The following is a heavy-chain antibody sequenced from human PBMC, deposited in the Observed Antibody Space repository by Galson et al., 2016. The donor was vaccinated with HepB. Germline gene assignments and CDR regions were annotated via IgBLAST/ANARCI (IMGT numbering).Heavy chain of an antibody. CDR1: GFTFNTYN. J-gene: IGHJ3*01. CDR3: AKDRGDYIWGTYRYTLDAFDV. CDR2: ITSSSSYI. V-gene: IGHV3-21*01. D-gene: IGHD3-16*02. Sequence: SLRLSCAASGFTFNTYNMNWVRQTPGKGLELVSSITSSSSYIYYTDSVKGRFTISRDNAKNSLYLQMHSLRAEDTAIYYCAKDRGDYIWGTYRYTLDAFDVWGQGTRVAVSS.